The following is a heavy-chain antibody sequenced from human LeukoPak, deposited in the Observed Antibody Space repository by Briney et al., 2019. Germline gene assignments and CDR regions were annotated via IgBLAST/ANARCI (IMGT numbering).Heavy chain of an antibody. Sequence: PGGSLRLSCAASGFTFSSYGMHWVRQAPGKGLEWVAFIRYDGSNKYYADSVKGRFTISRDNAKNSLYVQMDSLRVEDTAVYYCAREGVGGFDIWGQGTMVTVSS. D-gene: IGHD3-16*01. CDR3: AREGVGGFDI. J-gene: IGHJ3*02. V-gene: IGHV3-30*02. CDR1: GFTFSSYG. CDR2: IRYDGSNK.